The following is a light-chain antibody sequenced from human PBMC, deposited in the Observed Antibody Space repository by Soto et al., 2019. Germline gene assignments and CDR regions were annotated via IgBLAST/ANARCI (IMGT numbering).Light chain of an antibody. Sequence: EIVMTQSPATLSVSPGERATLSCRASQSVSSNLAWYQQKPGQAPRLLIYDASTRATGIPARFSGSGSGTEFTLTISSLQSEDFAVYYCQQYNNWLTWTFGQGTKVEI. CDR1: QSVSSN. V-gene: IGKV3-15*01. CDR3: QQYNNWLTWT. CDR2: DAS. J-gene: IGKJ1*01.